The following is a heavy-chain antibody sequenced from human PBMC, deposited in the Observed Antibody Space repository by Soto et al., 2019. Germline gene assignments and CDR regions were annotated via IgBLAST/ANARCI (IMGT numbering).Heavy chain of an antibody. CDR2: IYWDNDK. Sequence: QITLKESGPTLVKPTQTLTLTCSFSGFSLSTTGVGVGWIRQSPGKALEWLAIIYWDNDKRYSPSLKSRVTITKPTSKNQAVPKVTNMDPVDTVTSYCARTLWFGELHWGQGALVTVSS. CDR1: GFSLSTTGVG. CDR3: ARTLWFGELH. V-gene: IGHV2-5*02. D-gene: IGHD3-10*01. J-gene: IGHJ4*02.